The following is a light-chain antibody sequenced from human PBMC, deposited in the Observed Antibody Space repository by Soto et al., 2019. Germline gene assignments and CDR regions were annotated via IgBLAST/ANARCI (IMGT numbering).Light chain of an antibody. CDR2: EVS. V-gene: IGLV2-14*01. CDR3: SSFRSGSTL. J-gene: IGLJ1*01. Sequence: QSVRTQPASLSVSPRQAITISCTGTSSDVGGYEFVSWYQQHPGKAPKLMIYEVSNRPSGVSNRFSGSKSGNTASLTISGLQAEDEADYYCSSFRSGSTLFGTGTKVPVL. CDR1: SSDVGGYEF.